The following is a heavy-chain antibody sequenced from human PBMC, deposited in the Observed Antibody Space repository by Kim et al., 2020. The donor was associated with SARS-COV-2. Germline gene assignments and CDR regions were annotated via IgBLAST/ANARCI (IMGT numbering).Heavy chain of an antibody. V-gene: IGHV3-23*01. CDR2: ISGHDGST. J-gene: IGHJ6*02. CDR3: APLAASGRDYFEMDV. CDR1: GFTFRNYA. D-gene: IGHD1-26*01. Sequence: GGSLRLSCAASGFTFRNYAMSWVRQSPGEGLGWVSSISGHDGSTYYADSVKGRFTISRDNSKNTLYLQLNSLRAEDTAVYYCAPLAASGRDYFEMDVWG.